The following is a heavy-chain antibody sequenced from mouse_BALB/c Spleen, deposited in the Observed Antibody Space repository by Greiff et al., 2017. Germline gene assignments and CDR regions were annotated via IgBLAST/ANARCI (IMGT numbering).Heavy chain of an antibody. Sequence: VQLQQSGTVLARPGASVKMSCKASGYSFTSYWMHWVKQRPGQGLEWIGAIYPGNSDTSYNQKFKGKAKLTAVTSASTAYMELSSLTNEDSAVYDSTGGEYGNCAMDGWGEGTSVTVSS. CDR3: TGGEYGNCAMDG. CDR2: IYPGNSDT. J-gene: IGHJ4*01. CDR1: GYSFTSYW. V-gene: IGHV1-5*01. D-gene: IGHD2-1*01.